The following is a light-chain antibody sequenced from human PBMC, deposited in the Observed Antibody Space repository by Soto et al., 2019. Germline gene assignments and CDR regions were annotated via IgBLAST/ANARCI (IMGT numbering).Light chain of an antibody. V-gene: IGLV2-8*01. CDR2: EVS. J-gene: IGLJ1*01. CDR3: TSYTGDDFTFI. Sequence: QSALTQPPSASGSLAQSVTMSCTGTSSDIGTYDYVSWYQQHPGRAPKLIIFEVSKRPSGVPDRFSGSKSGNTASLIVSGLQPDDEAEYHCTSYTGDDFTFIFGTGTKVTVL. CDR1: SSDIGTYDY.